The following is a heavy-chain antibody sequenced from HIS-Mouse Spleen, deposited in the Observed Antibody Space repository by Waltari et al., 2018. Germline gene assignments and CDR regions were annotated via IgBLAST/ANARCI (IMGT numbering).Heavy chain of an antibody. V-gene: IGHV3-23*01. CDR3: AKDSPYSSGWYETLGDAFDI. Sequence: EVQLLESGGGLVQPGGSLRLSCAASGFTFSSYAMSWVRQAPGKGVEWVSAISGSGGRTYYADSVKGRFTISRDNSKNTLYLQMNSLRAEDTAVYYCAKDSPYSSGWYETLGDAFDIWGQGTMVTVSS. D-gene: IGHD6-19*01. CDR1: GFTFSSYA. CDR2: ISGSGGRT. J-gene: IGHJ3*02.